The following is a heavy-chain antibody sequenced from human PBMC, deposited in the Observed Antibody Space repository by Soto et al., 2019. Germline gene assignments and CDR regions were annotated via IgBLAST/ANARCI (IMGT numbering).Heavy chain of an antibody. J-gene: IGHJ1*01. Sequence: EVQLVESGGGLVQPGGSLRLSCAASGFTFSTYWMSWVRQAPGKGLEWVANIKHDGSEKYYVDSVKGRFTISRDNAKNSLYLQMNSLRAEDTAVYYCARAPTYYDFWSGYKHCQHWGQGTLVTVSS. CDR3: ARAPTYYDFWSGYKHCQH. CDR1: GFTFSTYW. D-gene: IGHD3-3*01. V-gene: IGHV3-7*01. CDR2: IKHDGSEK.